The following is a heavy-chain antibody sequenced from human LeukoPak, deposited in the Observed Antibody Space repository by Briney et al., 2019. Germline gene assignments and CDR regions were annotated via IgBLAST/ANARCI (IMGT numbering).Heavy chain of an antibody. D-gene: IGHD3-10*01. Sequence: PSETLSLTCTVSGGSISSSSYSWGWIRQPPGKGLEWIGSIYYSGSTNYNPSLKSRVTISVDTSKNQFSLKLSSVTAADTAVYYCARHVEHSMVRGVPVFDYWGQGTLVTVSS. J-gene: IGHJ4*02. CDR2: IYYSGST. CDR1: GGSISSSSYS. CDR3: ARHVEHSMVRGVPVFDY. V-gene: IGHV4-39*01.